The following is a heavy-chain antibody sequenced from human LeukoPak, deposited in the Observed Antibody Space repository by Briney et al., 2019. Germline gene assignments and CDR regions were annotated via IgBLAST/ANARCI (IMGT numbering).Heavy chain of an antibody. D-gene: IGHD2-2*01. Sequence: GGSLRLSCAASGITFSSYSMNWVRQAPGKGLEWVSSISSSSSYIYYADSVKGRFTISRDNAKNSLYLQMNSLRAEDTAVYYCARGGSTSCYGGCWFDPWGQGTLVTVSS. J-gene: IGHJ5*02. CDR2: ISSSSSYI. CDR3: ARGGSTSCYGGCWFDP. V-gene: IGHV3-21*01. CDR1: GITFSSYS.